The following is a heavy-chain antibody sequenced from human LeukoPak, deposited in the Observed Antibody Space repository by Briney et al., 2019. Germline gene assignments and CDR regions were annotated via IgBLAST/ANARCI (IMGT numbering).Heavy chain of an antibody. CDR3: ARNKPGYYYYYMDV. CDR2: IYTSGST. J-gene: IGHJ6*03. Sequence: SETLFLTCTVSGGSISSYYWSWIRQPAGKGLEWIGRIYTSGSTNYNPSLKSRVTISVDTSKNQFSLKLSSVTAADTAVYYCARNKPGYYYYYMDVWGKGTTVTVSS. V-gene: IGHV4-4*07. D-gene: IGHD1/OR15-1a*01. CDR1: GGSISSYY.